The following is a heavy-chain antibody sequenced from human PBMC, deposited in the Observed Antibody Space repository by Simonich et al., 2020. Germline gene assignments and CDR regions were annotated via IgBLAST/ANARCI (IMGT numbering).Heavy chain of an antibody. V-gene: IGHV4-39*01. CDR2: INYSGST. CDR1: GGSISSSSYY. CDR3: ARSLWGLGLYDY. D-gene: IGHD7-27*01. Sequence: QLQLQESGPGLVKPSETLSLTCTVSGGSISSSSYYWGWIRQPPGKGLEWLGSINYSGSTYYNPSLKSRVTISVDTSKNQFSLKLSSVTAADTAVYYCARSLWGLGLYDYWGQGTLVTVSS. J-gene: IGHJ4*02.